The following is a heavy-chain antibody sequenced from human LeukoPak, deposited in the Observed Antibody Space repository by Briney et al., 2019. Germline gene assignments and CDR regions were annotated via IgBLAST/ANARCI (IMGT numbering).Heavy chain of an antibody. Sequence: SETLSLTCAVSGYSISSGYYWGRIRQPPGKGLEWIGSIYHSGSTYYNPSLKSRVTISVDTSKNQFSLKLSSVTAADTAVYHCASPAYCSSTSCSSGYWGQGILVTVSS. CDR3: ASPAYCSSTSCSSGY. V-gene: IGHV4-38-2*01. J-gene: IGHJ4*02. CDR2: IYHSGST. D-gene: IGHD2-2*01. CDR1: GYSISSGYY.